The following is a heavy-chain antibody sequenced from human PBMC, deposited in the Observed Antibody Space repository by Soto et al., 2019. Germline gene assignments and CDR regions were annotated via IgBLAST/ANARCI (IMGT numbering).Heavy chain of an antibody. V-gene: IGHV3-7*05. CDR1: GFTFSSYW. CDR2: IKQDGSEK. J-gene: IGHJ6*02. Sequence: EVQLVESGGGLVQPGGSLRLSCAASGFTFSSYWMSWVRQAPGKGLEWVANIKQDGSEKYYVDSVKGRFTISRDNAKNSLYLQMNSLRAEDTAVYYCARRFDFWSGYSEFYYGMDVWGQGTTVTVSS. CDR3: ARRFDFWSGYSEFYYGMDV. D-gene: IGHD3-3*01.